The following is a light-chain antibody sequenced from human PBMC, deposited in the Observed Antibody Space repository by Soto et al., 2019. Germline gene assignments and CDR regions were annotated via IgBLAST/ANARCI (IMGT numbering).Light chain of an antibody. CDR3: QQYHSDPIT. CDR1: LSLLYSPHNKNY. CDR2: WAS. J-gene: IGKJ5*01. Sequence: DIVMTQSPDSLAVSLGERATINCRSSLSLLYSPHNKNYLAWYQQRPGQPPRLLIKWASARESGVPDRFSGSGSGTDFTLTISSLQAEDVAVYYCQQYHSDPITFGQGTRLEIK. V-gene: IGKV4-1*01.